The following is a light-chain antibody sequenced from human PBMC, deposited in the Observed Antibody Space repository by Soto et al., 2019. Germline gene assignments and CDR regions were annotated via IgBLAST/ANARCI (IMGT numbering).Light chain of an antibody. CDR2: LGS. V-gene: IGKV2-28*01. Sequence: DIVMTQSPLSLRVTPGDPASISFISAHTLMHSNGYNYLDWYLQKPGQSPQLLIYLGSNRASGVPDRFSGSGSGTDFILKISRVEAEDVGVYYCMQTLQTPTFGQGTKVDIK. CDR3: MQTLQTPT. CDR1: HTLMHSNGYNY. J-gene: IGKJ1*01.